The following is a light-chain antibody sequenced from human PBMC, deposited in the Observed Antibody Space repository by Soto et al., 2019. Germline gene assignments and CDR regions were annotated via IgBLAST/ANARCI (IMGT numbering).Light chain of an antibody. V-gene: IGKV3D-15*01. CDR2: GAS. J-gene: IGKJ5*01. Sequence: ETVMTQSPATLSVSPGERATLSCRASQSVSTKLARYQQKPGQDPRLLIYGASTRATGIPARFSGSGSGTEFTLTVSSLQSEDFAVYYCQQYDDWPPITFGQGTRLEIK. CDR1: QSVSTK. CDR3: QQYDDWPPIT.